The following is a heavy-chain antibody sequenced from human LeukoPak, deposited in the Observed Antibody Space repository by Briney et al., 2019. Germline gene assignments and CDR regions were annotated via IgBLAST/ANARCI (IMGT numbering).Heavy chain of an antibody. CDR3: ARDAYDYGGNSHYYYYMDV. V-gene: IGHV3-48*03. CDR2: ISSSGNTI. D-gene: IGHD4-23*01. Sequence: GGSLRLSCAASGFTFSSYEMNWVRQAPGKGLEWISYISSSGNTIYYADSVKGRFTISRDNAKNSLYLQMNSLRAEDTAVYYCARDAYDYGGNSHYYYYMDVWGKGTTVTISS. CDR1: GFTFSSYE. J-gene: IGHJ6*03.